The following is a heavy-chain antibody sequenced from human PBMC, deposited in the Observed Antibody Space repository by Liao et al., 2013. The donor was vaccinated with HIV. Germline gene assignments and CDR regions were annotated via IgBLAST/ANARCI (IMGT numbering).Heavy chain of an antibody. V-gene: IGHV4-59*11. CDR3: ARGVPPDT. J-gene: IGHJ5*02. Sequence: QVQLQESGPGLLKPSETLSLSCTVSGGSISGHYWTWIRQSPGKGLEWIGFIYHSGKTNYNPSFARRVTISVDTSENQFSLNLNSVTAADTAVYFCARGVPPDTWGQGTLVTVSS. CDR1: GGSISGHY. CDR2: IYHSGKT. D-gene: IGHD5/OR15-5a*01.